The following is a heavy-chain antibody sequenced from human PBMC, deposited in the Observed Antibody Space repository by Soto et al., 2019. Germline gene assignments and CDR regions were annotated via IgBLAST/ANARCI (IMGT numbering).Heavy chain of an antibody. CDR2: INAGNGNT. CDR1: GYTFTSYA. Sequence: QVQLVQSGAEVKKPGASVKVSCKASGYTFTSYAMHWVRQAPGQRLEWMGWINAGNGNTKYSQKFQARVTITRDASASSAYMELSSLRSEDTAVYYCARGPNPYYFDYWGQGTLVTVSS. V-gene: IGHV1-3*01. CDR3: ARGPNPYYFDY. J-gene: IGHJ4*02.